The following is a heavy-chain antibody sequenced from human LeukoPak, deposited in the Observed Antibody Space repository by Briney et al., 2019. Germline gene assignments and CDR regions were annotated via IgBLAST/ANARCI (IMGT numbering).Heavy chain of an antibody. J-gene: IGHJ4*02. Sequence: PSETLSLTCTVSGGSIITRSYNWGWIRQPPGKGLEWIGSIYYSGSTNYNPPLKSRVTIYVDTSKNQFSLRLTSVTAADTAVYYCARRSVAVENYFDYWGQGSLVTVSS. CDR3: ARRSVAVENYFDY. D-gene: IGHD6-19*01. CDR1: GGSIITRSYN. CDR2: IYYSGST. V-gene: IGHV4-39*01.